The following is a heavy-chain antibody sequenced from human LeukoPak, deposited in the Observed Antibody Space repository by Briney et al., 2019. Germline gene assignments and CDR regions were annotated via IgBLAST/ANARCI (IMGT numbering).Heavy chain of an antibody. V-gene: IGHV3-38-3*01. CDR1: GFTVSSNE. CDR2: ISGGST. CDR3: ARDNYDFWSDY. J-gene: IGHJ4*02. Sequence: GGSLRLSCAASGFTVSSNEMSWVRQAPGKGLEWVSSISGGSTYYADSVKGRFTISRDNAKNSLYLQMNSLRAEDTAVYYCARDNYDFWSDYWGQGTLVTVSS. D-gene: IGHD3-3*01.